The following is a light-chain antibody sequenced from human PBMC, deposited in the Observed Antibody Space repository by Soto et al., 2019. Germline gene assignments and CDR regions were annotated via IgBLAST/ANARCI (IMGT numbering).Light chain of an antibody. Sequence: QSVLTQPPSASGTPGQRVTISCSGSSSSIGTHYVFWYQQLPGTAPKLLIYRNNQRPSGVPDRFSGSKSGTSASLAISGLRSEDEADYYCAAWDDSLSGYVFGTGTKLTVL. CDR1: SSSIGTHY. J-gene: IGLJ1*01. CDR3: AAWDDSLSGYV. V-gene: IGLV1-47*01. CDR2: RNN.